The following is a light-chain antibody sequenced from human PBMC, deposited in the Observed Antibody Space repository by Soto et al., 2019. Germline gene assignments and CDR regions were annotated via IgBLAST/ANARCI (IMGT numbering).Light chain of an antibody. CDR2: DAS. CDR1: QSVSSGY. Sequence: VLTQSPGTLSLSPGERATLSCRAGQSVSSGYLAWYQQKPGQAPRLLIYDASNRATGIPARFSGSGSGTDFTLTISSLEPEDFAVYYCQQRSNWPPLTFGGGTKVEIK. J-gene: IGKJ4*01. V-gene: IGKV3-11*01. CDR3: QQRSNWPPLT.